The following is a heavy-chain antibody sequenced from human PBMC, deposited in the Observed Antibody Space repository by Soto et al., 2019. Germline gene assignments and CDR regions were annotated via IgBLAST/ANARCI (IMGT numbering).Heavy chain of an antibody. J-gene: IGHJ4*02. V-gene: IGHV2-5*02. Sequence: SGPTLVNPTQTLTLTCTFSGFSLSTSGVGVGWIRQPPGKALEWLALIFWDDDKRYSPSLKSRLTITKDTSKNQVVLTMTNMDPVDTATYYCAHLARSSLEIFWIQDSYYFDYWGQGTLVTVSS. CDR1: GFSLSTSGVG. CDR2: IFWDDDK. CDR3: AHLARSSLEIFWIQDSYYFDY. D-gene: IGHD3-9*01.